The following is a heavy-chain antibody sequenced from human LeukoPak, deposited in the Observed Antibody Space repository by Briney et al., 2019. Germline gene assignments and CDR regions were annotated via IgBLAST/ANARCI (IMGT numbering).Heavy chain of an antibody. CDR3: ATKGDIVVVPASRGPYYYYYGMDV. CDR2: IIPIFGTA. Sequence: ASVKVSCKASGGTFSSYAISWVRQAPGQGLEWMGGIIPIFGTANYAQKFQGRVTITADESTSTAYMELSSLRSEDTAVYYCATKGDIVVVPASRGPYYYYYGMDVWGKGTTVTVSS. D-gene: IGHD2-2*01. CDR1: GGTFSSYA. V-gene: IGHV1-69*13. J-gene: IGHJ6*04.